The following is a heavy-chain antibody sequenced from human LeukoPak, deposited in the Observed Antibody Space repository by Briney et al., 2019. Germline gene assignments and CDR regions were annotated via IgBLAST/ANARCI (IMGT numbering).Heavy chain of an antibody. D-gene: IGHD6-19*01. CDR3: ARHSSVAAVDY. Sequence: PSETLSLTCTVSGDSISSSIYYWGWIRQPPGKGLEWIGSIYYSASTYYNPSLKGRVTISVDTSKNQFSLKLNSVTAADTAVYYCARHSSVAAVDYWGQGTLVTVSS. CDR1: GDSISSSIYY. CDR2: IYYSAST. J-gene: IGHJ4*02. V-gene: IGHV4-39*01.